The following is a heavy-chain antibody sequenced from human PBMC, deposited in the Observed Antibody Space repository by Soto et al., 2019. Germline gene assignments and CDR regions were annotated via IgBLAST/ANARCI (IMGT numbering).Heavy chain of an antibody. V-gene: IGHV4-59*01. CDR3: ARWTRGSGDYSIDY. D-gene: IGHD4-17*01. CDR2: IYYTGST. CDR1: GGDISTYY. J-gene: IGHJ4*02. Sequence: PSETLSLTCTVSGGDISTYYWSWIRQPPGKGLEWIGYIYYTGSTKYNPSLKSRVTISVDTSKNQFSLKLSSVTAADTAVYYCARWTRGSGDYSIDYWGQGTLVTVSS.